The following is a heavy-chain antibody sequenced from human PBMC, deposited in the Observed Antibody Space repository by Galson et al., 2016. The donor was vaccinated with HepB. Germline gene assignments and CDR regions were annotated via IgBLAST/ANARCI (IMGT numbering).Heavy chain of an antibody. CDR2: ISGVGDTM. D-gene: IGHD3-10*01. J-gene: IGHJ4*02. CDR3: SGGSYFDY. Sequence: SLRLSCAASRFTSRFTFSDYYMSWIRQAPGKGLEWVSYISGVGDTMYYADSVKGRFTISRDNAKNSLYLQMNSLRAEDTAVYYCSGGSYFDYWGQGTLVTVSS. V-gene: IGHV3-11*04. CDR1: RFTSRFTFSDYY.